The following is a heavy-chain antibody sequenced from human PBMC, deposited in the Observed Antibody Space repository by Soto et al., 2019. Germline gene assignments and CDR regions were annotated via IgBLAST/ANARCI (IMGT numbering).Heavy chain of an antibody. J-gene: IGHJ3*01. CDR1: GLTISGKKY. D-gene: IGHD1-1*01. CDR2: LYDVDGS. Sequence: DVQLVESGGGLIQPGESLRLSCAAFGLTISGKKYVAWLRQAPGRGLEWVSALYDVDGSFYADSVTGRFTTSSDSSKTTVYLQMNDLRHDDTAVYYCATWHEREHAFDVWGQGTTVTISS. CDR3: ATWHEREHAFDV. V-gene: IGHV3-53*01.